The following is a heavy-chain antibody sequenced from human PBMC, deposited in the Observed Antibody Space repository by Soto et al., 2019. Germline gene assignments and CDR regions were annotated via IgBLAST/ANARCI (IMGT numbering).Heavy chain of an antibody. CDR3: ARGRLASSIAADYYYYMDV. CDR1: GYTFTSYD. V-gene: IGHV1-8*01. D-gene: IGHD6-13*01. J-gene: IGHJ6*03. Sequence: QVQLVQSGAEVKKPGASVKVSCKASGYTFTSYDINWVRQATGQGLEWMGWMNPNSGNTGYAQKFQGRVTMTRNTSISTAYMELSSLRSEDTAVYYCARGRLASSIAADYYYYMDVWGKGTTVTVSS. CDR2: MNPNSGNT.